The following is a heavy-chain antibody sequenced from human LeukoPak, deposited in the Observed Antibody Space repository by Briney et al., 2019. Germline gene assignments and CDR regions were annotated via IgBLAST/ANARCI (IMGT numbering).Heavy chain of an antibody. D-gene: IGHD3-22*01. Sequence: ASVKVSCKVSGYTLTELSMHWVRQAPGKGLEWMGGFDPEDGETIYAQKFQGRVTMTEDTSTDTAYMELSSLRSEDTAVYYCATGHYYDSSGYLFTLYYFDYWAREPWSPSPQ. CDR1: GYTLTELS. CDR2: FDPEDGET. CDR3: ATGHYYDSSGYLFTLYYFDY. V-gene: IGHV1-24*01. J-gene: IGHJ4*02.